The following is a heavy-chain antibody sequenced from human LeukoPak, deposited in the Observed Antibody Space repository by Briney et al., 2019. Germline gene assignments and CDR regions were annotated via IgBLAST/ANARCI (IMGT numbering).Heavy chain of an antibody. CDR2: IYYSGNT. CDR3: ARSIAAAGTNWFDP. D-gene: IGHD6-13*01. Sequence: SEALSLTCTVSGGSISSYQWSWIRQPPGKGLEWIGYIYYSGNTNQNPSLKSRVTISVDTSKNQFSLKLSSVTAADTAVYYCARSIAAAGTNWFDPWGQGTLVTVSS. CDR1: GGSISSYQ. V-gene: IGHV4-59*01. J-gene: IGHJ5*02.